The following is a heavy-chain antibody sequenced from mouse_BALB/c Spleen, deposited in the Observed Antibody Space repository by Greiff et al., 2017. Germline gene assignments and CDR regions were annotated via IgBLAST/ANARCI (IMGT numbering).Heavy chain of an antibody. CDR3: AQDSSGYFY. V-gene: IGHV3-6*02. Sequence: ESGPGLVKPSQSLSLTCSVTGYSITSGYYWNWIRQFPGNKLEWLGYISYDGSNNSNPSLKNRISITRDTSKNQFFLKLNSVTTEDTATYYCAQDSSGYFYWGQGTLVTVSA. D-gene: IGHD3-1*01. J-gene: IGHJ3*01. CDR1: GYSITSGYY. CDR2: ISYDGSN.